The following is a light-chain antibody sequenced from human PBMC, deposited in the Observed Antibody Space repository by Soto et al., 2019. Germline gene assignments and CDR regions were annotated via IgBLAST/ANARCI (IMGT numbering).Light chain of an antibody. CDR1: QSVSSSY. V-gene: IGKV3-20*01. CDR3: QQYGSSRWT. CDR2: GAS. Sequence: ESVLTQSPGTLSLSPGERATLSCRASQSVSSSYLAWYQQKPGQAPRLLIYGASSRATGIAARFSGSGSGTDFTLTISRLEPEDFAVYYCQQYGSSRWTFGQGTKVDNK. J-gene: IGKJ1*01.